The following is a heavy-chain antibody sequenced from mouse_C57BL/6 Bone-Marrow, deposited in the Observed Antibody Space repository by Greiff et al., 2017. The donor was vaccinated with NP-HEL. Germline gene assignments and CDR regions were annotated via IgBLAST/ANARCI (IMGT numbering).Heavy chain of an antibody. CDR1: GYTFTSYL. CDR2: IDPNSGGT. V-gene: IGHV1-72*01. Sequence: QVQLQQPGAELVKPGASVKLSCKASGYTFTSYLMHWVKQRPGRGLEWIGRIDPNSGGTKYNEKFKSKATLTVDKSSSTAYMQLNSLTSEDSAVYYCASYYYGSSSFDYWDQGTTLTVSS. D-gene: IGHD1-1*01. CDR3: ASYYYGSSSFDY. J-gene: IGHJ2*01.